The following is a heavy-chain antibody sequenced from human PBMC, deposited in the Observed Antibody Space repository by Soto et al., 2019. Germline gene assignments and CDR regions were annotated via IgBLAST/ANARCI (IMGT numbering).Heavy chain of an antibody. V-gene: IGHV2-5*02. CDR2: IYWDDDN. Sequence: QITLKESGPTLVKPTQTLTLTCTVSGFSLSTRGVGVAWIRQSPAKALEWLGLIYWDDDNRSSPSLQSRLTITKNTAKTQGVLTRPELDPVDTGTTSCAGITGGYLDPWGQGTLVTVAS. CDR1: GFSLSTRGVG. J-gene: IGHJ5*02. D-gene: IGHD5-12*01. CDR3: AGITGGYLDP.